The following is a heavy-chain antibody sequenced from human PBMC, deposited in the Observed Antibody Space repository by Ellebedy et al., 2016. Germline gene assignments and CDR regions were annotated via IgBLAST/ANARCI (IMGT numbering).Heavy chain of an antibody. Sequence: SGPTLVKPTQTLTLTCTFSGFSLDTSAVVVGWIRQPPGKALEWLSFIYGNDDKRYRPSLRSRLTITKATSKNQVVLTMTNMEPVDTGTYFCAHKSTNREVDYWGQGTLVTVSS. J-gene: IGHJ4*02. CDR2: IYGNDDK. D-gene: IGHD1-14*01. CDR1: GFSLDTSAVV. CDR3: AHKSTNREVDY. V-gene: IGHV2-5*01.